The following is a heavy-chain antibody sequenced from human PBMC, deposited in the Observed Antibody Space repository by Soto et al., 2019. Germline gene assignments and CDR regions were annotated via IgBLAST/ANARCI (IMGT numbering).Heavy chain of an antibody. J-gene: IGHJ6*02. Sequence: GASVKVSCKASGGTFSSYAISWVRQAPGQGLEWMGGIIPIFGTANYAQKFQGRVTITADESTSTAYMELSSLRSEDTAVYYCARELRDSSGTYYYYYGMDVWGQGTTVTVSS. CDR2: IIPIFGTA. D-gene: IGHD3-22*01. CDR1: GGTFSSYA. V-gene: IGHV1-69*13. CDR3: ARELRDSSGTYYYYYGMDV.